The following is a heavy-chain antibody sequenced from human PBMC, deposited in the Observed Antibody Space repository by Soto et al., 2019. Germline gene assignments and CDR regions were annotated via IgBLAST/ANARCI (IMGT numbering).Heavy chain of an antibody. J-gene: IGHJ4*02. CDR2: IYHDEST. D-gene: IGHD3-22*01. V-gene: IGHV4-4*02. Sequence: QVQLQESGPGLVKPSGTLSLTCAVSGGSINNSHWWSWVRQPPGKGRGWIGEIYHDESTNYNPSLKSRAIISIDKSTNRFSLKVTSVTAAETGVYYCARNREDGSGYWVRVDYWGLGTRVTVS. CDR3: ARNREDGSGYWVRVDY. CDR1: GGSINNSHW.